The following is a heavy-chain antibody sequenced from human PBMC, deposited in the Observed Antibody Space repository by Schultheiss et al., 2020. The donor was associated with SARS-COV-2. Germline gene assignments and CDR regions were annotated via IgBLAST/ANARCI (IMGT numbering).Heavy chain of an antibody. D-gene: IGHD2-2*01. CDR3: ARVEGIIVVVPAAKSPCAFDI. J-gene: IGHJ3*02. Sequence: GGSLRLSCAASGFTFSSHAMHWVRQAPGKGLEWVSSISSSSSYIYYADSVKGRFTISRDNSKNTLYLQMNSLRAEDTAVYYCARVEGIIVVVPAAKSPCAFDIWGQGTMVTVSS. CDR1: GFTFSSHA. CDR2: ISSSSSYI. V-gene: IGHV3-21*01.